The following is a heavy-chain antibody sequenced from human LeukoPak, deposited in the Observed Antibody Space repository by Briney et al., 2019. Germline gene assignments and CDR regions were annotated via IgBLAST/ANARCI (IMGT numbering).Heavy chain of an antibody. CDR1: GFTFSSYW. Sequence: GGSLRLSCAASGFTFSSYWMSWVRQAPGKGLEWVSTISESGGSTYYADSVKGRFTISRDNSKNTLYLQMNSLRVEDTAVYYCAKPMCSSTSCYRYFDYWGQGSPVTVSS. D-gene: IGHD2-2*01. V-gene: IGHV3-23*01. J-gene: IGHJ4*02. CDR3: AKPMCSSTSCYRYFDY. CDR2: ISESGGST.